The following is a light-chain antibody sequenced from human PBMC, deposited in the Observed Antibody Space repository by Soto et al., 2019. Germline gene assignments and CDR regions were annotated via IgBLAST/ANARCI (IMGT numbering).Light chain of an antibody. J-gene: IGLJ3*02. Sequence: QSVLTQPASVSGSPGQSITVSCTGSSSDFGDDKYVSWYQQQPGKGPNLLFYGVNSRPSGISNRFSGSTAGNTASLTISGLPVEDEAEYFCGSFTTSRIWVFGGGTKLTVL. CDR2: GVN. CDR3: GSFTTSRIWV. V-gene: IGLV2-14*01. CDR1: SSDFGDDKY.